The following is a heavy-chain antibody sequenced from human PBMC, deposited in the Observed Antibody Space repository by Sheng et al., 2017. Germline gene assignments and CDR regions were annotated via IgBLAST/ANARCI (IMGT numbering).Heavy chain of an antibody. V-gene: IGHV3-30*04. D-gene: IGHD3-10*01. J-gene: IGHJ3*02. Sequence: QVQLVESGGGVVQPGRSLRLSCAASGFTFSSYAMHWVRQAPGKGLEWVAVISYDGSNKYYADSVKGRFTISRDNSKNTLYLQMNSLRAEDTAVYYCAREGFGRGAFDIWGQGTMVTVSS. CDR3: AREGFGRGAFDI. CDR2: ISYDGSNK. CDR1: GFTFSSYA.